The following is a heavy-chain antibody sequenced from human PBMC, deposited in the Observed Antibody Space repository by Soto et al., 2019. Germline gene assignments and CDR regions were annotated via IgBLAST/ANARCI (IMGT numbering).Heavy chain of an antibody. V-gene: IGHV3-33*01. CDR1: GFTFSSYG. Sequence: QVQLVESGGGVVQPGRSLRLSCAASGFTFSSYGMHWVRQAPGKGLEWVAVISYDGSNKYYADSVKGRFTISRDNSKNTLYLQMNSLSAEDTAVYYCARDRWGEYYTDVWGKGTTVTVSS. D-gene: IGHD3-16*01. CDR3: ARDRWGEYYTDV. CDR2: ISYDGSNK. J-gene: IGHJ6*03.